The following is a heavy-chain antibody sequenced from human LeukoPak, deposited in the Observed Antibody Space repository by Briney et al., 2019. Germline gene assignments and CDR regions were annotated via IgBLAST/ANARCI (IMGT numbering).Heavy chain of an antibody. Sequence: SETLSLTCAVSGYSISSGYYWGWIRQPPGKGLEWIGSIYHSGSTYYNPSLKSRVTISVDTSKNQFSPKLSSVTAADTAVYYCARLYCSSTSCYVDYWGQGTLVTVSS. J-gene: IGHJ4*02. CDR2: IYHSGST. CDR1: GYSISSGYY. CDR3: ARLYCSSTSCYVDY. V-gene: IGHV4-38-2*01. D-gene: IGHD2-2*01.